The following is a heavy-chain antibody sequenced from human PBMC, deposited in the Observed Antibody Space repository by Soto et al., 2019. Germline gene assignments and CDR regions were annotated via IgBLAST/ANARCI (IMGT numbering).Heavy chain of an antibody. CDR3: ARDAGGGYNWFDP. Sequence: QVQLQESGPGLLNPSETLSLTCTVSGASISSAYWSWIRQPPGKGLEWIGDIYYSGTAKYNPSLKSRVPISVDTSKNQFSLRLTSVTAADTAVYYCARDAGGGYNWFDPWGQGTLVTVSS. CDR2: IYYSGTA. CDR1: GASISSAY. D-gene: IGHD3-10*01. V-gene: IGHV4-59*01. J-gene: IGHJ5*02.